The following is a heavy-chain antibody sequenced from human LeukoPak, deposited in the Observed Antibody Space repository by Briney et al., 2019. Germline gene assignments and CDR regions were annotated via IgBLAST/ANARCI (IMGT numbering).Heavy chain of an antibody. CDR2: ISSSGSTI. CDR1: GFTFSSYE. D-gene: IGHD3-22*01. Sequence: GGSLRLSCAASGFTFSSYEMNWVRQAPGKGLEWVSYISSSGSTIYYADSVKGRFTISRDNAKNSLYLQMNSLRAEDTAVYYCARTMKLTITMIVVGFDYWGQGTLVTVSS. J-gene: IGHJ4*02. CDR3: ARTMKLTITMIVVGFDY. V-gene: IGHV3-48*03.